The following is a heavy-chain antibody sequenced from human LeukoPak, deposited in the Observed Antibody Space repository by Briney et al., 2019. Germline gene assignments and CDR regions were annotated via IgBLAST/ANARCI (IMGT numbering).Heavy chain of an antibody. V-gene: IGHV4-61*02. Sequence: SETLFLTRTVSGGSISSGSYYWSWIRQPAGKGLEWIGRIYTSGSTNYNPSLKSRVTISVDTSKNQFSLKLSSVTAADTAVYYCATGTTGTAAFDIWGQGTMVTVSS. CDR1: GGSISSGSYY. CDR2: IYTSGST. J-gene: IGHJ3*02. D-gene: IGHD1-1*01. CDR3: ATGTTGTAAFDI.